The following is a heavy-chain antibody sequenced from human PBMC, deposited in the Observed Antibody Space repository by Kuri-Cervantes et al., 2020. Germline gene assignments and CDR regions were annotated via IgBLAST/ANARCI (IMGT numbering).Heavy chain of an antibody. V-gene: IGHV3-30-3*01. Sequence: WGSLRLSCAASGFTFSSYAKHWVRQAPGKGLEWVAVISYDGSNKYYADSVKGRFTISRDNSKNTLYLQMNSLRAEDTAVYYCARDREYSSSSPLDYWGQGTLVTVSS. CDR1: GFTFSSYA. D-gene: IGHD6-6*01. CDR3: ARDREYSSSSPLDY. CDR2: ISYDGSNK. J-gene: IGHJ4*02.